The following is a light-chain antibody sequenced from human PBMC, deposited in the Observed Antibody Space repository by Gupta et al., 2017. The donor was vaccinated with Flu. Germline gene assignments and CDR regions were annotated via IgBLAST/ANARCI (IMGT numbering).Light chain of an antibody. CDR1: QSVSSY. V-gene: IGKV3-11*01. CDR2: DAS. CDR3: QQRSNWPST. J-gene: IGKJ4*01. Sequence: PATLSLSPGERATLSCRASQSVSSYLAWYQQKPGQAPRLLIYDASNRATGIPARFSGSGSGTDFTLTISSLEPEDFAVYYCQQRSNWPSTFGGGTKVEIK.